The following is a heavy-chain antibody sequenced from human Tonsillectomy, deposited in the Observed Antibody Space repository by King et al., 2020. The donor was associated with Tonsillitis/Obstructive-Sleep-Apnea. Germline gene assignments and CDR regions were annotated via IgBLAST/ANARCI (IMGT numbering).Heavy chain of an antibody. V-gene: IGHV4-34*01. CDR2: INHSGST. Sequence: VQLQQWGAGLLKPSETLCLTCAVYGGSLRGYYWSWIRQPPGKGLEWVVEINHSGSTNYNPSLKGRVTISVDTSKNQFSLKLSSVTAAYTAVYYCAGGDLVVVPAAIHYYYYMDVWGKGTTVTVSS. CDR1: GGSLRGYY. D-gene: IGHD2-2*02. CDR3: AGGDLVVVPAAIHYYYYMDV. J-gene: IGHJ6*03.